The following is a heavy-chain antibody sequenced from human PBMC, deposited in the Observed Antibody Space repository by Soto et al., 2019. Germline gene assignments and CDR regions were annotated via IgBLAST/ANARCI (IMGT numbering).Heavy chain of an antibody. CDR2: INPNSGGT. CDR3: ARDWTDDFWSGYPYYYYGMDV. D-gene: IGHD3-3*01. J-gene: IGHJ6*02. V-gene: IGHV1-2*02. Sequence: GASVKVSCKASGYTFTGYYMHWVRQAPGQGLEWMGWINPNSGGTNYAQKFQGRVTMTRDTSISTAYMELSRLRSDDTAVYYCARDWTDDFWSGYPYYYYGMDVWGQGTTVTVSS. CDR1: GYTFTGYY.